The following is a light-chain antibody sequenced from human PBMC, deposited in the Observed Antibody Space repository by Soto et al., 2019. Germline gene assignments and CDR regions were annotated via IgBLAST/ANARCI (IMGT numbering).Light chain of an antibody. CDR1: QSLLHSNGYNY. J-gene: IGKJ2*01. CDR2: LGS. V-gene: IGKV2-28*01. CDR3: MQALRTPHT. Sequence: DIVMTQSPLSLPVTPGEPASISCMSSQSLLHSNGYNYLDWYLQKPGQSPQLLIYLGSNLDSGVPDRFSGSGSGTDFTLKISRVEAEEVGVYYCMQALRTPHTFGQGTKLDIK.